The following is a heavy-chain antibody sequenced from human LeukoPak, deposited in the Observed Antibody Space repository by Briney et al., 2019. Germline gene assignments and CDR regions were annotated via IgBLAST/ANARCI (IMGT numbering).Heavy chain of an antibody. V-gene: IGHV6-1*01. J-gene: IGHJ6*03. CDR1: GDRVSSNSAA. D-gene: IGHD6-13*01. Sequence: SQTLSLTCAISGDRVSSNSAAWNWIRQSPSRGLEWLGRTYYRSKWYNDYAVSVKSRITINPDTSKNQFSMQLNSVTPEDTAVYYCARAGGLGYSSSWYLGMDVWGKGTTVTVSS. CDR3: ARAGGLGYSSSWYLGMDV. CDR2: TYYRSKWYN.